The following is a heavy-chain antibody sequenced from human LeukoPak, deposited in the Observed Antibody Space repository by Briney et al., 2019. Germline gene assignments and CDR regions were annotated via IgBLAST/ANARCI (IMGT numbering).Heavy chain of an antibody. CDR3: ARLSHA. V-gene: IGHV4-30-4*01. J-gene: IGHJ4*02. CDR1: GGSIWSVDYY. CDR2: IYHSGST. Sequence: PSQTLSLTCTVSGGSIWSVDYYWSWIRQPPGKGLEWIGYIYHSGSTYYNPSLKSRLTISVDTSKNQFSLKLSSVTAADTAVYYCARLSHAWGQGTLVTVSS. D-gene: IGHD2/OR15-2a*01.